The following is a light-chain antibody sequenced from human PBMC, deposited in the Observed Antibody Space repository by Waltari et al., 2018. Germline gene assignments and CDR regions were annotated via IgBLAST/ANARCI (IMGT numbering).Light chain of an antibody. V-gene: IGLV1-36*01. J-gene: IGLJ3*02. CDR1: SNNIGSLG. CDR2: GDS. Sequence: QSALVQEASVSGTVGQQVTLSCTGNSNNIGSLGVGWYQQISQGVPKPVMFGDSLPSGIPDRFSASKSGTTAFLTISGLQPEDEGYYYYYYCSTWDYGLTARVFGGRTKLTVL. CDR3: YYCSTWDYGLTARV.